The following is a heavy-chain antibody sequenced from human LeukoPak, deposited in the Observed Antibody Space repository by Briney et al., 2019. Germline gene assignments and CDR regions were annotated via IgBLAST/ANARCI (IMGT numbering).Heavy chain of an antibody. CDR2: IYTSGST. CDR3: ARGSSSWYWFDP. J-gene: IGHJ5*02. CDR1: GVSFSSYY. Sequence: SETLSLTCTASGVSFSSYYWSWIRQPPGKGLEWIGRIYTSGSTNYNPSLKSRVTMSVDTSKNQFSLKLSSVTAADTAVYYCARGSSSWYWFDPWGQGTLVTVSS. D-gene: IGHD6-13*01. V-gene: IGHV4-4*07.